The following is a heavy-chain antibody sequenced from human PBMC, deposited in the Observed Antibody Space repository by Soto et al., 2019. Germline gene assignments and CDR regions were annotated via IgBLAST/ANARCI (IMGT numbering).Heavy chain of an antibody. CDR2: IYYSGST. Sequence: SETLSLTCTVSGGSISSSSYYWGWIRQPPGKGLEWIGSIYYSGSTYYNPSLKSRVTISVDTSKNQFSLKLSSVTAADTAVYYCARLRQTGVVAPQWGQGTLVTVSS. CDR3: ARLRQTGVVAPQ. V-gene: IGHV4-39*01. CDR1: GGSISSSSYY. J-gene: IGHJ4*02. D-gene: IGHD2-15*01.